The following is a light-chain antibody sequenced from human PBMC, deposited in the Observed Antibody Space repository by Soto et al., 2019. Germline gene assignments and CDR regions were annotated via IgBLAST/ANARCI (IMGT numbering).Light chain of an antibody. CDR1: QTVSSN. J-gene: IGKJ5*01. CDR2: GAS. CDR3: QQGYTSAIT. V-gene: IGKV3-15*01. Sequence: ETVMTQSPATLSVSPGERATLSCRASQTVSSNLAWYQQKPGQAPRLLIYGASTRATGIPARFSGSGSGTEFTLTVNSLQPEDFATYYCQQGYTSAITFGQGTRLEIK.